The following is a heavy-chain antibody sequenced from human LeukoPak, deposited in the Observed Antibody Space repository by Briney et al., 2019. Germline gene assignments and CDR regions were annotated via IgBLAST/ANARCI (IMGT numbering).Heavy chain of an antibody. D-gene: IGHD5-24*01. Sequence: GRSLRLSCAASGFIFSSYGMHWVRQAPGKGLEWVAVIWYDGSNKYYADSVKGRFTISRDNSKNTLYLQMNSLRAEDTAVYYCARDRKMATPRSGLGYWGQGTLVTVSS. CDR2: IWYDGSNK. V-gene: IGHV3-33*01. CDR3: ARDRKMATPRSGLGY. J-gene: IGHJ4*02. CDR1: GFIFSSYG.